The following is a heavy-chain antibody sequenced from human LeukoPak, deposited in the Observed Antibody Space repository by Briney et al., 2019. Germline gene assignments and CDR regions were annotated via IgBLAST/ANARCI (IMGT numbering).Heavy chain of an antibody. V-gene: IGHV1-18*01. J-gene: IGHJ4*02. Sequence: ASVKVSCKASGYTFTSYGISWVRQAPGQGLEWMGWISAYNGNTNYAQKLQGRVTMTTDTSTSTAYMELRSLRSDDTAVYYCARDRGGFTAKVFVYWGQGTLVTVSS. CDR3: ARDRGGFTAKVFVY. D-gene: IGHD3-16*01. CDR2: ISAYNGNT. CDR1: GYTFTSYG.